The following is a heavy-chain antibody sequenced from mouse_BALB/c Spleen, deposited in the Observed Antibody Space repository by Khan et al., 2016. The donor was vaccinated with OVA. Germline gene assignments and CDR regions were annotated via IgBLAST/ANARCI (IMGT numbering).Heavy chain of an antibody. V-gene: IGHV9-3-1*01. CDR3: ARVGYHGTMDC. Sequence: QIQLVQSGPELKKPGETVQISCKASGFTFTNYGMNWVKQAPGKGLKWMGWINTYTGEPTFADDFKGRFAFSLDTSASTAYLQINSLKNEDTATYCCARVGYHGTMDCWGQGTSVTVSS. CDR1: GFTFTNYG. D-gene: IGHD2-14*01. CDR2: INTYTGEP. J-gene: IGHJ4*01.